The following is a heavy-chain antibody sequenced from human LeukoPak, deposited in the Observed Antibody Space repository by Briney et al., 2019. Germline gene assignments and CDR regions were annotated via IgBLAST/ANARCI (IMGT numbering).Heavy chain of an antibody. CDR2: INPSGGST. Sequence: ASVKVSCKASGYTFTSYYMHWVRQAPGQGLEWMGIINPSGGSTSYAQKIQGRVTMTRDMSTSTVYMELSSLRSEDTAVYYCARVGYSDAFDIWGQGTMVTVSS. J-gene: IGHJ3*02. V-gene: IGHV1-46*01. D-gene: IGHD5-18*01. CDR1: GYTFTSYY. CDR3: ARVGYSDAFDI.